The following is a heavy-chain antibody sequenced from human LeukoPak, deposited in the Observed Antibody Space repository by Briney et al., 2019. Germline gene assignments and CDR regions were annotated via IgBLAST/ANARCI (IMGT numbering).Heavy chain of an antibody. CDR3: AKDGGDHRISWFDP. Sequence: GGSLRLSCVVSGLNFTSNGMHWVRQAPGKGLEWVAVISYDGNNQYYADSVKGRFTISRDNSKNTLYLQMSSLRVEDTALYYCAKDGGDHRISWFDPWGQGTLVTVSS. D-gene: IGHD2-21*02. J-gene: IGHJ5*02. CDR2: ISYDGNNQ. V-gene: IGHV3-30*18. CDR1: GLNFTSNG.